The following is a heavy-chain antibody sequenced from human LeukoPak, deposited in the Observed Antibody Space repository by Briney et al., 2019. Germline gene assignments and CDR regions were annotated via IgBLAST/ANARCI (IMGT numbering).Heavy chain of an antibody. J-gene: IGHJ3*02. CDR1: GGSFSNYY. D-gene: IGHD4-17*01. V-gene: IGHV4-34*01. CDR3: ARERSRGAFDI. CDR2: VNHRGTT. Sequence: SETLSLTCAVYGGSFSNYYWGWIRQSPARGLEWIGEVNHRGTTNYSPSLKSRVTISVDSSKNQFSLKMTSVTAADTAVYYCARERSRGAFDIWGQGTMVTVSS.